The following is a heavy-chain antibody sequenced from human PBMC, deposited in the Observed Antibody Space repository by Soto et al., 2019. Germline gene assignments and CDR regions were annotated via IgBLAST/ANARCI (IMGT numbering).Heavy chain of an antibody. Sequence: SVKVACKPCGGTFSSYCISWVQQAPGQGLEWMGGIIPIFGTANYAQKFQGRVTITADESTSTAYMELSSLRSEDTSVYYCASAVQSSNFDYWGQGTLVTVSS. J-gene: IGHJ4*02. D-gene: IGHD6-19*01. CDR3: ASAVQSSNFDY. CDR2: IIPIFGTA. CDR1: GGTFSSYC. V-gene: IGHV1-69*13.